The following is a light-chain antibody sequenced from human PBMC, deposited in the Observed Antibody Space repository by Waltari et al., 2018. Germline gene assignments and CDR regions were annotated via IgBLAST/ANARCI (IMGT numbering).Light chain of an antibody. J-gene: IGKJ1*01. CDR3: QKYGTLPAT. V-gene: IGKV3-20*01. CDR2: DAS. CDR1: QSLSRY. Sequence: EIMLTQSPGTLSSSPGERATPSCRASQSLSRYLAWYQHKPGQAPRLLIYDASSRATGIPDRFSGSGSGTDFSLTISRLEPEDFAVYYCQKYGTLPATFGQGTKVEIK.